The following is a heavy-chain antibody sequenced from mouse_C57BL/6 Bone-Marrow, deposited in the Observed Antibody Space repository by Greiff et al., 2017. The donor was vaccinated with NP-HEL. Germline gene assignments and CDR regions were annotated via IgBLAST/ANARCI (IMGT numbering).Heavy chain of an antibody. V-gene: IGHV5-4*01. J-gene: IGHJ3*01. CDR2: ISDGGSYT. D-gene: IGHD4-1*01. CDR3: ARDVPNCAGAY. CDR1: GFTFSSYA. Sequence: EVKLVESGGGLVKPGGSLKLSCAASGFTFSSYAMSWVRQTPDQRLEWVATISDGGSYTYYPDNVKGRFTISRDNAKNNLYLQMSHLKSEDTAMYYCARDVPNCAGAYWGQGTLVTVSA.